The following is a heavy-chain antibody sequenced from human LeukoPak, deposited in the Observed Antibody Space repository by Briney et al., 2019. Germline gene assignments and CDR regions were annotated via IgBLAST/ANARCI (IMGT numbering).Heavy chain of an antibody. V-gene: IGHV3-23*01. CDR3: AKDPEITMVRGIMQY. CDR1: GFAFSSYA. D-gene: IGHD3-10*01. J-gene: IGHJ1*01. Sequence: GGSLRLSCAASGFAFSSYAMTWVRQAPGKGLEGGSSISGSGRSTHYAEAVKGRFTISRDRSKSTLYLEMSSLRAEDTAIYYCAKDPEITMVRGIMQYWGQGTLVTVSS. CDR2: ISGSGRST.